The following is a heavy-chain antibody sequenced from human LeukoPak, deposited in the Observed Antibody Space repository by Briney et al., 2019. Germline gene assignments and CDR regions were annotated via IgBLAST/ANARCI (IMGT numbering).Heavy chain of an antibody. CDR2: ISSSSSYI. CDR3: ARGACSSTSCYTGRWFDP. CDR1: GFTFSSYS. V-gene: IGHV3-21*01. J-gene: IGHJ5*02. Sequence: GGALRLSRAASGFTFSSYSMNWVRQAPGKGLEWVSHISSSSSYIYYADSVKGRFTISRDNAKNSLYLQMNSLRAEDTAVYYCARGACSSTSCYTGRWFDPWGQGTLVTVSS. D-gene: IGHD2-2*02.